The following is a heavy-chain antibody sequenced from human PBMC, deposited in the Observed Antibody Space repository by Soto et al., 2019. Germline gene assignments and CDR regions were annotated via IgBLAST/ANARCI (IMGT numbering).Heavy chain of an antibody. Sequence: SVKVSCKASGGTFSSYAISWVRQAPGPGLEWMGGIIPIFGTANYAQKFQGRVTITADESTSTAYMELSSLRSEDTAVYYCARVPLRYYYDSSGWYFDYWGQGTLVTVSS. V-gene: IGHV1-69*13. CDR3: ARVPLRYYYDSSGWYFDY. CDR2: IIPIFGTA. D-gene: IGHD3-22*01. CDR1: GGTFSSYA. J-gene: IGHJ4*02.